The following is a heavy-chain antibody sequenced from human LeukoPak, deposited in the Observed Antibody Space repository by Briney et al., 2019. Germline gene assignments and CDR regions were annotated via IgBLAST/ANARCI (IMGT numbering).Heavy chain of an antibody. CDR3: ARDYGDYANFDY. J-gene: IGHJ4*02. CDR1: GYTFTGYY. CDR2: INPNSGGT. Sequence: GASVKVSCKASGYTFTGYYMHWVRQAPGQGLEWMGWINPNSGGTNYAQKLQGRVTMTTDTSTSTAYMELRSLRSDDTAVYYCARDYGDYANFDYWGQGTLVTVSS. V-gene: IGHV1-2*02. D-gene: IGHD4-17*01.